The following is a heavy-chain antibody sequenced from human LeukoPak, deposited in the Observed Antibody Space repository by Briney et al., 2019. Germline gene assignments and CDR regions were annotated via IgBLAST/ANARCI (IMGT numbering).Heavy chain of an antibody. J-gene: IGHJ4*02. CDR2: IYYSGST. CDR1: GGSISSSSYY. CDR3: AREEPSGSTGY. Sequence: PSETLSLTCTVSGGSISSSSYYWGWIRQPPGKGLEWIGSIYYSGSTYYNPSLKSRVTISVDTSKNQFSLKLSSVTAADTAVYYCAREEPSGSTGYWGQGTLVTVSS. D-gene: IGHD1-26*01. V-gene: IGHV4-39*07.